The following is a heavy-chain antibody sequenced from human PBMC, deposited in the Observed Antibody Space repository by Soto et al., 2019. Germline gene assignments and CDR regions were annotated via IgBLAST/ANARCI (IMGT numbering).Heavy chain of an antibody. Sequence: GASVKVSCKASGYTFTSYGISWVRQAPGQGLEWMGWISAYNGNTNYAQKRQGRVTMTTDTSTSTAYMELRSLRSDDTAVYYCARDTGSPIAAAGTNYFDYWGQGTLVTSPQ. CDR1: GYTFTSYG. CDR3: ARDTGSPIAAAGTNYFDY. J-gene: IGHJ4*02. D-gene: IGHD6-13*01. CDR2: ISAYNGNT. V-gene: IGHV1-18*01.